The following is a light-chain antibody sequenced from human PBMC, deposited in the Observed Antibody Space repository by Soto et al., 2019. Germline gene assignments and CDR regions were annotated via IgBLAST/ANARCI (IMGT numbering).Light chain of an antibody. CDR1: SSNIGSNT. J-gene: IGLJ1*01. Sequence: QSVLTQPPSASGTPGQRVTISCSGSSSNIGSNTVNWYQQLPGTAPNLLIYTNDQRPSGVPDRFSGSKSGTSASLAISGLQFEDEADYHCSSWDDNLDAEVFGAGTKLTVL. CDR2: TND. V-gene: IGLV1-44*01. CDR3: SSWDDNLDAEV.